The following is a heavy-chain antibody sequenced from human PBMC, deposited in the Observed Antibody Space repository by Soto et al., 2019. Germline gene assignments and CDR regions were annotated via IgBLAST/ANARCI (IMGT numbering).Heavy chain of an antibody. J-gene: IGHJ6*02. V-gene: IGHV1-69*13. D-gene: IGHD1-1*01. Sequence: ASVKVSCKASGGTFSSYAFSWVRQAPGHGLEWMGGIIPMFRTANYAPKFQGRATITPDESTNTVHMELSSLRSDDTAVYYCARDCGTTNCFDMDVWGQGTTVTVSS. CDR3: ARDCGTTNCFDMDV. CDR2: IIPMFRTA. CDR1: GGTFSSYA.